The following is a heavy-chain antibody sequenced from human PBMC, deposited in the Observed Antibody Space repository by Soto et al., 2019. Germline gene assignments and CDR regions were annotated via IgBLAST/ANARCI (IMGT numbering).Heavy chain of an antibody. CDR1: GYTVTGYY. J-gene: IGHJ6*02. V-gene: IGHV1-2*04. CDR3: ARGIAAAAARGMDV. Sequence: SVRIYCKGSGYTVTGYYMHWVRQANGQGLEWMGWINPNSGGTNYAQKFQGWVTMTRDTSISTAYMELSRLRSDDTAVYYCARGIAAAAARGMDVWGQGTTVTVSS. CDR2: INPNSGGT. D-gene: IGHD6-13*01.